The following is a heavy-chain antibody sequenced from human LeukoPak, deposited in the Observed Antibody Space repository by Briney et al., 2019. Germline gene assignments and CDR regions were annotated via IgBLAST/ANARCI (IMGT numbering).Heavy chain of an antibody. D-gene: IGHD5-18*01. CDR1: GGSISSYY. J-gene: IGHJ4*02. V-gene: IGHV4-59*01. CDR2: IYYSGST. Sequence: PSETLSLTCTVSGGSISSYYWSWIRQPPGKGLEWIGYIYYSGSTNYNPSLKSRVTISVDTSKNQSSLKLSSVTAADTAVYYCAGAGYSYGYLFDYWGQGTLVTVSS. CDR3: AGAGYSYGYLFDY.